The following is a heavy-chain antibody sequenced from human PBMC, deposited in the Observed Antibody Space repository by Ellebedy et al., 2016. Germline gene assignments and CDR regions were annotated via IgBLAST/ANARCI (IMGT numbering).Heavy chain of an antibody. Sequence: GSLRLSCTVSGVYITDYYWSWIRQPPGKGLEWIGLIHHSGTTEYNPSLQSRVTISLDTSRREFSLRLTSVTAADTAVYYCARGSGASWYRYYFDYWGQGALVTVSS. CDR3: ARGSGASWYRYYFDY. J-gene: IGHJ4*02. V-gene: IGHV4-59*01. D-gene: IGHD6-13*01. CDR1: GVYITDYY. CDR2: IHHSGTT.